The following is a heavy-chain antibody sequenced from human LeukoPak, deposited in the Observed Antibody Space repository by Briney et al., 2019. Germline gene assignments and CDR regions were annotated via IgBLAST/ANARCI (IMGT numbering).Heavy chain of an antibody. CDR2: IYYSGST. CDR1: GGSISSSSYY. Sequence: PSETLSLTCTVSGGSISSSSYYWGWIRQPPGKGLEWIGSIYYSGSTYYNPSLKSRVTISVYTSKNQFSLKLSSVTAADTAVYYCARSGYSRYFDYWGQGTLVTVSS. V-gene: IGHV4-39*01. J-gene: IGHJ4*02. D-gene: IGHD3-3*01. CDR3: ARSGYSRYFDY.